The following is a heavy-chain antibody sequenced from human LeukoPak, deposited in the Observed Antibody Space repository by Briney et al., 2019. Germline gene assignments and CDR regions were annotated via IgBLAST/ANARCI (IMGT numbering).Heavy chain of an antibody. CDR3: ARCVDGDYSFDD. J-gene: IGHJ4*02. Sequence: GGSLRLSCAASGFTVSSNYMSWVRQAPGKGLEWVSVIYSGGSPYYAESVKGRFTISRDNSKNPLYLQMNSLRAENTAEYYAARCVDGDYSFDDWGQGTLVTVSS. CDR2: IYSGGSP. D-gene: IGHD4-17*01. CDR1: GFTVSSNY. V-gene: IGHV3-53*01.